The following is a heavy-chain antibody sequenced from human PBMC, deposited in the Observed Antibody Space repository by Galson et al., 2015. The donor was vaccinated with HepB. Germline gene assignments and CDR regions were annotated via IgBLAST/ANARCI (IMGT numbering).Heavy chain of an antibody. V-gene: IGHV3-21*01. CDR3: ARETVADSKYYYGMDV. CDR1: GFTFSSYS. J-gene: IGHJ6*02. D-gene: IGHD2-15*01. CDR2: ISSSSSYI. Sequence: SLRLSCAASGFTFSSYSMNWVRQAPGKGLEWVSSISSSSSYIYYADSVKGRFTISRDNAKNSLYLQMNSLRAEDTAVYYCARETVADSKYYYGMDVWGQGTTVTVSS.